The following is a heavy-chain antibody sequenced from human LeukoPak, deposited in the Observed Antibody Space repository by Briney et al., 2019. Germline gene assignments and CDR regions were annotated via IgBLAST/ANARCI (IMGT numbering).Heavy chain of an antibody. CDR2: INQGGSVK. CDR3: ARVGYSGWNLEY. V-gene: IGHV3-7*01. Sequence: PGGSLRLSCAASGFTFRSYWMSWVRQAPGKGLVWVANINQGGSVKYYVDSVKGRFTISRDDAKNSLYVQMNSLRDEDTAVYYCARVGYSGWNLEYWGQGTLVTVSS. CDR1: GFTFRSYW. J-gene: IGHJ4*02. D-gene: IGHD5-12*01.